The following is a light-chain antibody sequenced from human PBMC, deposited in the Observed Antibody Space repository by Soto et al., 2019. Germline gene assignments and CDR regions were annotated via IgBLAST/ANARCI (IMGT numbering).Light chain of an antibody. Sequence: DIVMTQSPATLSVSLGDRATLSCRASQSVSSNLAWYQLKPGQAPRLLLYGASTRATGIPARFSGSGSGTEFTLTISSLQSEDFAVYYCQQYGSSGTFGQGTKVDI. V-gene: IGKV3-15*01. CDR2: GAS. CDR3: QQYGSSGT. CDR1: QSVSSN. J-gene: IGKJ1*01.